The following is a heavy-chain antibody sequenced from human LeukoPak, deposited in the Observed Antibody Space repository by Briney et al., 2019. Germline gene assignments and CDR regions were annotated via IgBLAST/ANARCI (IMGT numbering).Heavy chain of an antibody. CDR3: AKGFGAVAGTGFDY. V-gene: IGHV3-23*01. D-gene: IGHD6-19*01. CDR2: ISGSGDST. J-gene: IGHJ4*02. CDR1: GFTFSTYA. Sequence: GGSLRLSCAASGFTFSTYAMSWVRQAPGKGLEWVSSISGSGDSTYYADSVKGRFTISRDNSKNTLYLQMNSLRAEDTAVYYCAKGFGAVAGTGFDYWGQGTLVTVSS.